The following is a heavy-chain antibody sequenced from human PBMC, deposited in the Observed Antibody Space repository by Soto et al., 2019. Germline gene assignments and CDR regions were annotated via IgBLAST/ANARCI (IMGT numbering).Heavy chain of an antibody. V-gene: IGHV3-49*01. J-gene: IGHJ6*03. CDR3: TREVRDYYYYMDV. CDR2: IRSKAYGGTT. Sequence: PGGSLRLSCTASGFTFGDYAMSWFRQAPGKGLEWVGFIRSKAYGGTTEYTASVKGRFTISRDDSKSIAYLQMNSLKTEDKAVYYCTREVRDYYYYMDVWGKGTTVTVSS. CDR1: GFTFGDYA.